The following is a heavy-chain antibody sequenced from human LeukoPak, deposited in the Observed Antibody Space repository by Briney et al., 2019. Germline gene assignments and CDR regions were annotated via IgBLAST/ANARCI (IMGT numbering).Heavy chain of an antibody. Sequence: ASVKVSCKASGYTFTSYGISWVRQAPGQGLEWMGWISAYNGNTNYAQKLQGRVTMTTDTSTSTAYMELRSLGSDDTAVYYCARDEVAGTSGYYYGMDVWGQGTTVTVSS. J-gene: IGHJ6*02. CDR2: ISAYNGNT. CDR1: GYTFTSYG. V-gene: IGHV1-18*01. D-gene: IGHD6-19*01. CDR3: ARDEVAGTSGYYYGMDV.